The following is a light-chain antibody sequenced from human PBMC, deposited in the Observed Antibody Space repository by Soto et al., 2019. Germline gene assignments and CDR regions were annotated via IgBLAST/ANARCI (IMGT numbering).Light chain of an antibody. CDR3: HQYGSSPGT. Sequence: EDVATKSPGTLSLSTGERATLPCRASQSVSSSYLAWYQQKPGQAPRLLIYGASSRATGIPDRFSGSGSGTDFTLTISRLEPEDFAVYYCHQYGSSPGTFGQGTKVDI. J-gene: IGKJ1*01. CDR1: QSVSSSY. V-gene: IGKV3-20*01. CDR2: GAS.